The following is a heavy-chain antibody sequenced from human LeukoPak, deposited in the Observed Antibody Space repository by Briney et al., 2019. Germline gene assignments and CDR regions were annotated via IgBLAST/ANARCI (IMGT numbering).Heavy chain of an antibody. D-gene: IGHD2/OR15-2a*01. J-gene: IGHJ4*02. CDR3: ARLGPIEYGSFDN. CDR1: GGSISSSSYY. V-gene: IGHV4-39*01. CDR2: IYYNGDT. Sequence: SSETLSLTCTVSGGSISSSSYYWGWIRQPPGQGPEWIGTIYYNGDTYYSPSLRGRLTMSVDTSKNQFSLKVNSLTAADTAVFYCARLGPIEYGSFDNWGQGTLVTVSS.